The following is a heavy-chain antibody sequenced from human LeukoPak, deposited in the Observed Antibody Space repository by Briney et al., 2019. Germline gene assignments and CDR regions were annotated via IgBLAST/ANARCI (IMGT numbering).Heavy chain of an antibody. CDR2: ISSSGSTI. CDR3: ARWGCSGGSCYSGYYGMDV. Sequence: GGSLRLSCSASGFTFSSYAMHWVRQAPGKGLEWVSYISSSGSTIYYADSVKGRFTISRDNAKNSLYLQMNSLRAEDTAVYYCARWGCSGGSCYSGYYGMDVWGQGTTVTVSS. D-gene: IGHD2-15*01. CDR1: GFTFSSYA. V-gene: IGHV3-48*03. J-gene: IGHJ6*02.